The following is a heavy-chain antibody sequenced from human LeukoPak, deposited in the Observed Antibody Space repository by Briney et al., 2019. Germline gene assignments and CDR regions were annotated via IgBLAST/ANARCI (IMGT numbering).Heavy chain of an antibody. D-gene: IGHD3-3*01. Sequence: GGSLRLSCAASGFTFSSYAMSWVRQAPGKGLEWVSAISGSGGSTYYADSVKGRFTISRDNSKNTLYLQMNSLRAEDTAVYYCAKGSYDFWSGYYSDTFDYWGQGTLVTVSS. CDR3: AKGSYDFWSGYYSDTFDY. J-gene: IGHJ4*02. V-gene: IGHV3-23*01. CDR1: GFTFSSYA. CDR2: ISGSGGST.